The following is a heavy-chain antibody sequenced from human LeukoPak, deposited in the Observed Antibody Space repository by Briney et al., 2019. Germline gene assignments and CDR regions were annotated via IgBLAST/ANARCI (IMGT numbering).Heavy chain of an antibody. Sequence: GRSLRLSCAASGFTFSRFGIHWVRQSPGKGLEWVAVISYDGSTKYYVDSVKGRFTISRDNSKNTLYLQMNSLRAEDTAVYYCAKEACGGRCVGDYFDYWGQGTLVTVSS. D-gene: IGHD2-15*01. CDR3: AKEACGGRCVGDYFDY. J-gene: IGHJ4*02. CDR2: ISYDGSTK. V-gene: IGHV3-30*18. CDR1: GFTFSRFG.